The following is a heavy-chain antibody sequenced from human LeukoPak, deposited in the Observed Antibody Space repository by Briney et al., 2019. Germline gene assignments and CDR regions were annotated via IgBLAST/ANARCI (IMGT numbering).Heavy chain of an antibody. CDR3: ARAYYDFWSGYSYYYYGMDV. CDR2: INPNSGST. CDR1: GYTFTGYY. Sequence: ASVKVSCKASGYTFTGYYMHWVRQAPGQGLEWMGWINPNSGSTNYAQKFQGRVTMTRDTSISTAYMELSGLRSDDTAVYYCARAYYDFWSGYSYYYYGMDVWGQGTTVTVSS. D-gene: IGHD3-3*01. V-gene: IGHV1-2*02. J-gene: IGHJ6*02.